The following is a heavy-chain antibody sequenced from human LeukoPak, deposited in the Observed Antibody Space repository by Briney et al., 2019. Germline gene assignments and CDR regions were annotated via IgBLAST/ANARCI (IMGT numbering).Heavy chain of an antibody. V-gene: IGHV4-59*01. J-gene: IGHJ6*02. CDR2: IYYSGNT. CDR3: ARGVTMVRAPYYGMDV. D-gene: IGHD3-10*01. Sequence: SKTLSLTCTVSGGSISRYYWSWIRQPPGKGLECIGYIYYSGNTNYNPSLKSRVTISVDTSKNQFSLKLNSVTAADTAVYYCARGVTMVRAPYYGMDVWGQGTTATVSS. CDR1: GGSISRYY.